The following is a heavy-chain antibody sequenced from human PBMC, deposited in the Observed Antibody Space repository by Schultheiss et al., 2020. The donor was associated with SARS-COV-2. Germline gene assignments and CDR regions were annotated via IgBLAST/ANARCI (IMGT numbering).Heavy chain of an antibody. J-gene: IGHJ6*02. CDR2: INHSGST. Sequence: SETLSLTCTVYGGSFSGYYWSWIRQPPGKGLEWIGEINHSGSTNYNPSLKSRVTISVDTSKNQFSLKLSSVTAADTAVYYCARELSESTGYYGMDVWGQGTLVTVSS. CDR1: GGSFSGYY. V-gene: IGHV4-34*01. D-gene: IGHD3-16*02. CDR3: ARELSESTGYYGMDV.